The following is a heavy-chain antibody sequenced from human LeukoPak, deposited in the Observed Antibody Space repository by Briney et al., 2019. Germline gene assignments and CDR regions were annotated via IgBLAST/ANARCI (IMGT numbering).Heavy chain of an antibody. CDR2: INPNSGVT. CDR3: ARVDYTTSDFDY. V-gene: IGHV1-2*02. CDR1: GYTFTGYY. D-gene: IGHD2-2*02. J-gene: IGHJ4*02. Sequence: AASVRVSCKAPGYTFTGYYIHWVRQAPGQGLEWMGWINPNSGVTNYAQKFQGRVTMTRDRSISTAYVEVSRLTSDDTAVYFCARVDYTTSDFDYWGQGTLVTVSS.